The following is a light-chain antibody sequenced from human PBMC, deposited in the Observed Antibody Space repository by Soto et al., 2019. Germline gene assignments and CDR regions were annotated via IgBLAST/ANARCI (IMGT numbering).Light chain of an antibody. CDR3: LQLNSRQHFLV. V-gene: IGLV1-51*01. J-gene: IGLJ2*01. Sequence: QSVLTQPPSVSAAPGQKVTISCSGSSSNIGNNYVSWYQQVPGTAPKHLIYDNSKRPSGIPYRFSGSISVTPATLGITGLHAGDEADYYFLQLNSRQHFLVFVPGTKLTVL. CDR1: SSNIGNNY. CDR2: DNS.